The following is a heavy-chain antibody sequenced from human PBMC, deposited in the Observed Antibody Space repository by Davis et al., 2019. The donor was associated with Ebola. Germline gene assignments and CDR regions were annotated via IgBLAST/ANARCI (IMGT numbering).Heavy chain of an antibody. CDR2: INSDGSST. V-gene: IGHV3-74*01. J-gene: IGHJ3*02. D-gene: IGHD6-19*01. Sequence: PGGSLRLSCAASGFTFSSYWMHWVRQAPGKGLVWVSRINSDGSSTSYADSVKGRLTISRDNAKNTLYLQMNSLRAEDTAVYYCARVTGIAVAGRGAFDIWGQGTMVTVSS. CDR3: ARVTGIAVAGRGAFDI. CDR1: GFTFSSYW.